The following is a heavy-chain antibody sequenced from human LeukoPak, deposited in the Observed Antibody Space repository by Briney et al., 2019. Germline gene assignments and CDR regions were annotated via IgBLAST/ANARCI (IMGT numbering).Heavy chain of an antibody. Sequence: SETLSLTCTVSGSSINSYYWSWIRQPAGKGLEWIGRIYSSGSTNYNPSLKGRVAMSVDTSNNQFSLKLSSVTAADTAVYYCARDLVVPPYNWFDPWGQGTLVTVSS. CDR1: GSSINSYY. J-gene: IGHJ5*02. V-gene: IGHV4-4*07. D-gene: IGHD2-2*01. CDR2: IYSSGST. CDR3: ARDLVVPPYNWFDP.